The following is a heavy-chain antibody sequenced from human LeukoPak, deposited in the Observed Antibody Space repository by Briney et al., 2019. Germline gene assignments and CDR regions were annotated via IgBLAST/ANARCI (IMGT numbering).Heavy chain of an antibody. CDR1: AFTFDDFP. Sequence: GGSLRLSCTASAFTFDDFPMPWVRQAPGKGLDWVSLILKDGSNAFYADSVKGRFTISRDNSGNTLSLQMNSLGAEDTAIYYCARDFHYFFDYCGQGTLVTVSS. CDR3: ARDFHYFFDY. CDR2: ILKDGSNA. D-gene: IGHD3-9*01. V-gene: IGHV3-30-3*01. J-gene: IGHJ4*02.